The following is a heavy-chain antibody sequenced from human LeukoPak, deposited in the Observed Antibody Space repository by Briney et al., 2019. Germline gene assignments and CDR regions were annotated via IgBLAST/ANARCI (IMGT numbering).Heavy chain of an antibody. CDR2: IYPGDSDT. J-gene: IGHJ4*02. V-gene: IGHV5-51*01. Sequence: GESLKISCGASGYTFTNYWIGWVRQMPGKGLEWMGIIYPGDSDTRYSPSFQGQVTISADKSISTAYLQWSSLKASDTAIYYCARSRDVAGTYRSFDYWGQGTLVTVSP. D-gene: IGHD6-19*01. CDR1: GYTFTNYW. CDR3: ARSRDVAGTYRSFDY.